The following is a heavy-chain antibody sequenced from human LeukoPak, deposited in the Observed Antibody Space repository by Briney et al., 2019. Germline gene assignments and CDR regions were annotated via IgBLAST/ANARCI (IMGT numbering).Heavy chain of an antibody. CDR1: GGSISSYY. Sequence: SETLSLTCAVSGGSISSYYWSWIRQPPGKGLEWIGYIYYSGSTNYNPSLKSRATISVDTSKNQFSLKLSSVTAADTAVYYCARWAYCSGGSCYPRYWYFDLWGRGTLVTVSS. J-gene: IGHJ2*01. D-gene: IGHD2-15*01. V-gene: IGHV4-59*01. CDR2: IYYSGST. CDR3: ARWAYCSGGSCYPRYWYFDL.